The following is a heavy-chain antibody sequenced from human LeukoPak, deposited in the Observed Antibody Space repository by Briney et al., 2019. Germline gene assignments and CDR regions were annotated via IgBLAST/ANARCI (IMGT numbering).Heavy chain of an antibody. D-gene: IGHD3-3*01. J-gene: IGHJ4*02. CDR3: ARDSGVDAHIDY. CDR2: IYSGGTT. CDR1: GFTVSSNY. V-gene: IGHV3-53*05. Sequence: GGSLRLSCAASGFTVSSNYMSWVRQAPGKGLEWVSVIYSGGTTNYADSVKGRFTISRDNSKNTLYLQMNSLRAEDTAVYYCARDSGVDAHIDYWGQGALVTVSA.